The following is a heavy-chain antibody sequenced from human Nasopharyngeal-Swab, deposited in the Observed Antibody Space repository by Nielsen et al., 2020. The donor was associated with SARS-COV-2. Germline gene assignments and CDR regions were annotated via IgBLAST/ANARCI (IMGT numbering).Heavy chain of an antibody. V-gene: IGHV4-34*01. CDR2: INHSGST. D-gene: IGHD2-2*01. Sequence: WIRQSPGKGLEWIGEINHSGSTNYNPSLKSRVTISVDTSKNQFSLKPSSVTAADTAVYYCAREKSYCSSTSCRSKYFQHWGQGTLVTVSS. J-gene: IGHJ1*01. CDR3: AREKSYCSSTSCRSKYFQH.